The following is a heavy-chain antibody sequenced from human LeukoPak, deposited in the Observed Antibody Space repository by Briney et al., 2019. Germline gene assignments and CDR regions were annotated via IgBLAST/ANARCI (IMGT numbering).Heavy chain of an antibody. V-gene: IGHV3-7*01. CDR3: ARGGGRVSYFYYGMDV. D-gene: IGHD3-16*01. J-gene: IGHJ6*02. CDR1: GFTFSSYW. Sequence: GGSLRLSCAASGFTFSSYWMSWMRQAPGKGLEWVANIKQDGSEEYYVDSVKGRFTISRDNAKNSLYLQMNSLRGEDTAVYYCARGGGRVSYFYYGMDVWGQGTTVTVSS. CDR2: IKQDGSEE.